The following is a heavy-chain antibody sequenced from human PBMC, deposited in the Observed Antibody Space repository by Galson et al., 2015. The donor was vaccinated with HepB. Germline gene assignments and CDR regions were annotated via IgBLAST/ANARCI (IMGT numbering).Heavy chain of an antibody. V-gene: IGHV3-72*01. D-gene: IGHD2-8*01. J-gene: IGHJ3*02. CDR2: SRNRANSYTT. CDR3: ARVGMEASYAFDI. Sequence: SLRLSCAASGFTFSDHYMDWVRQAPGKGLEWVGRSRNRANSYTTEYAASVKGRFTISRDDSANSLYLQMNSLKTEDTAVYYCARVGMEASYAFDIWGQGTMVTVSS. CDR1: GFTFSDHY.